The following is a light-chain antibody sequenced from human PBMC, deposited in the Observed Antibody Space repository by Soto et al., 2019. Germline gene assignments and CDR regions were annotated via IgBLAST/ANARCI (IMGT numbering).Light chain of an antibody. CDR1: QSVSSSY. V-gene: IGKV3-15*01. J-gene: IGKJ1*01. CDR2: GAS. Sequence: EIVLTQSPGTLSLSPGERATLSCRASQSVSSSYLAWYQQKPGQAPRLLIFGASTRATGIPDRFSGSGSGTEFTLAISSLQSEDLAVYYCQQYNKGPPWTFGQGTKVDIK. CDR3: QQYNKGPPWT.